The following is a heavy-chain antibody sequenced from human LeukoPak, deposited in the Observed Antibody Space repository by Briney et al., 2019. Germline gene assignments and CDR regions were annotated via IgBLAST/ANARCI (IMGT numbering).Heavy chain of an antibody. V-gene: IGHV4-59*01. CDR2: IYYSGST. CDR3: ARSYGGYLAFDI. Sequence: SETLSLTCTVSGGSISSYYWSWIRQPPGKGLEWIGYIYYSGSTNYNPSLKSRVTISVDTSKNQFSLKLSSVTAADTAVYYCARSYGGYLAFDIWGQGTMVTVSS. CDR1: GGSISSYY. J-gene: IGHJ3*02. D-gene: IGHD4-17*01.